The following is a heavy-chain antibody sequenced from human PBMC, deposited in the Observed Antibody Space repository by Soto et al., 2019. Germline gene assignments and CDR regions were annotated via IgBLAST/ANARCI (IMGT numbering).Heavy chain of an antibody. CDR2: IIPMFGIG. V-gene: IGHV1-69*01. J-gene: IGHJ6*02. D-gene: IGHD1-26*01. Sequence: QVQLVQSGAEVKMPGSSVRVSCKASGGSFSNYAISWVRQAPGQGLEWMGGIIPMFGIGNYAEKFLGRVTITADESTSTSHTELSSLRSEDTAVYFCARAYRENYFYAMDVWGQGTTVTVSS. CDR1: GGSFSNYA. CDR3: ARAYRENYFYAMDV.